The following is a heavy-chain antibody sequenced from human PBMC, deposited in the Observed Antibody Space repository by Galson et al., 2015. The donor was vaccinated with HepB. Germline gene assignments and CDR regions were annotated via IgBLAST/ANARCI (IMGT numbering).Heavy chain of an antibody. D-gene: IGHD2-21*02. J-gene: IGHJ4*02. CDR3: ARGSLSSVTAIPVFDY. Sequence: SLRLSCAASGFTFSSYWMSWVRQAPGKGLEWVANIKQDGSEKYYVDSVKGRFTISRDNAKNSLYLQMNSLRAEDTAVYYCARGSLSSVTAIPVFDYWGQGTLVTVSS. CDR2: IKQDGSEK. CDR1: GFTFSSYW. V-gene: IGHV3-7*03.